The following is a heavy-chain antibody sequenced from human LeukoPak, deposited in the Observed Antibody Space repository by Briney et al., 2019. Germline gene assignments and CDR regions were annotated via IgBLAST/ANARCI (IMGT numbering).Heavy chain of an antibody. CDR3: ARPSYCGGDCYGYYFDY. CDR2: LYPADSNT. V-gene: IGHV5-51*01. D-gene: IGHD2-21*02. Sequence: RGESLKISCKGSGYSFTSYWIGWVRQMPGKGLEWMGILYPADSNTIYSPSFQGQVTISADKSISTAYLQWSSLKASDTAMYYCARPSYCGGDCYGYYFDYWGQGTLVTVSS. CDR1: GYSFTSYW. J-gene: IGHJ4*02.